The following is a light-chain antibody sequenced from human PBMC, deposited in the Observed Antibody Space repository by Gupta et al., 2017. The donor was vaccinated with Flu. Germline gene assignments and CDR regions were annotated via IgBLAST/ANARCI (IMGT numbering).Light chain of an antibody. V-gene: IGKV3-15*01. Sequence: LLTQSPATLSVSPGERATLSCRASQSVRSNLACYQQKPGQAPSLLIFYAATRATGIPARFSGSGSGTKYTLTIISLQSEDYAVYYYQQYNHSPPLTFGPGTKVD. CDR3: QQYNHSPPLT. CDR2: YAA. J-gene: IGKJ3*01. CDR1: QSVRSN.